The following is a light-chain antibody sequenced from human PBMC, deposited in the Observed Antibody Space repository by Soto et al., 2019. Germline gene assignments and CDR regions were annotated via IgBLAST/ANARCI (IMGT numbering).Light chain of an antibody. CDR3: SSYTRDSALV. J-gene: IGLJ1*01. Sequence: QSALTQPASVSASPGQSIIISCTGGTSDIGTYDYVSWYRQPPGKAPQLMIYEVTNRPSGVSDRFSGPKSGSTASLTISRLQAEDEAIYYCSSYTRDSALVFGPGTKVTVL. CDR2: EVT. CDR1: TSDIGTYDY. V-gene: IGLV2-14*01.